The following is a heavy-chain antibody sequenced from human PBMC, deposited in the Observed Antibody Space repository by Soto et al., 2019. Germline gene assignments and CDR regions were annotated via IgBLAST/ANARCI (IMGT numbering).Heavy chain of an antibody. CDR3: ARLFAYDFWSGCYTEYYYFGMDL. Sequence: SQTLSLTCAISGDSVSSNSAAWNWIRQSPSRGLEWLGRTYYRSKWYNDYAVSVKSRITINPDTSKNQFSLQLNSVTPEDTAVYYCARLFAYDFWSGCYTEYYYFGMDLRCQGTTVTVAS. J-gene: IGHJ6*02. CDR2: TYYRSKWYN. V-gene: IGHV6-1*01. CDR1: GDSVSSNSAA. D-gene: IGHD3-3*01.